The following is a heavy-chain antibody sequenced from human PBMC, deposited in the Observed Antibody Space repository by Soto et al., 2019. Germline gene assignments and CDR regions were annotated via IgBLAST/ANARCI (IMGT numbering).Heavy chain of an antibody. V-gene: IGHV1-8*01. CDR1: GYTFTSYD. CDR2: MNPNSGNT. Sequence: QVQLVQSGAEVKKPGASVKVSCKASGYTFTSYDFTWVRQATGQGLEWMGWMNPNSGNTGYAQKFQGRVTMTRNTSISTAYMELSSLRSEDTAVYYCAREHSSSWRFDYWGQGTLVTVSS. J-gene: IGHJ4*02. D-gene: IGHD6-13*01. CDR3: AREHSSSWRFDY.